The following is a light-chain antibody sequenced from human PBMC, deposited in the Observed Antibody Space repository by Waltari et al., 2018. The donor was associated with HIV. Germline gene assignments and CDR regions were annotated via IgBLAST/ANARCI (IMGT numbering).Light chain of an antibody. CDR3: MQGTHWPRT. CDR2: KVS. CDR1: QSPVYSDGNTY. J-gene: IGKJ1*01. Sequence: DVVMTQSPLSLPVTLGQPASISCRSSQSPVYSDGNTYLNWFQQRPGQSPRRLIYKVSNRDSGVPDRFSGSGSGTDFILKISRVEAEDVGVYYCMQGTHWPRTFGQGTKVEIK. V-gene: IGKV2-30*01.